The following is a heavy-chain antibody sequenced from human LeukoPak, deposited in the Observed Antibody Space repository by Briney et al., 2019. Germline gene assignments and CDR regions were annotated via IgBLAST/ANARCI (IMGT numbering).Heavy chain of an antibody. CDR1: GGSFSGYY. Sequence: WETLSLTCAAYGGSFSGYYWSWIGQPPGKGLKWIGEINHSGSTNYNPSLKSRVTISVDTSKNQFSLKLSSVTAADTAVYYCARGRITMVRGVTYYFDYWGRGTLVTVSS. D-gene: IGHD3-10*01. V-gene: IGHV4-34*01. J-gene: IGHJ4*02. CDR3: ARGRITMVRGVTYYFDY. CDR2: INHSGST.